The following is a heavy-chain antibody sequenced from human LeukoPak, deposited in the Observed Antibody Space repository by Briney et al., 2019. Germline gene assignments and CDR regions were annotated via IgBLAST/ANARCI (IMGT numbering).Heavy chain of an antibody. V-gene: IGHV5-51*01. J-gene: IGHJ4*02. Sequence: GEPLKISCKASGYSFTTYWIGWVRQMPGKGLEWVGIIFPVNSETRYNPSFQGQVTISADKSISTAYLQWSSLTASDTAMYYCTRPGSSGWNAPPFNWGQGTLLTVSS. CDR3: TRPGSSGWNAPPFN. CDR2: IFPVNSET. D-gene: IGHD6-19*01. CDR1: GYSFTTYW.